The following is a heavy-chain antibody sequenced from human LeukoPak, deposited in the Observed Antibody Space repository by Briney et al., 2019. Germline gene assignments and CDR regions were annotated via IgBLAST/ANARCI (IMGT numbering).Heavy chain of an antibody. J-gene: IGHJ4*02. CDR1: GYTFTSYY. CDR3: ARDYDSSGYYYRYPGY. V-gene: IGHV1-46*01. Sequence: ASVKVSCTASGYTFTSYYMHWVRQAPGQGLEWTGIINPSGGSTSYAQKFQGRVTMTRDTSTSTVYMELSSLRSEDTAVYYCARDYDSSGYYYRYPGYWGQGTLVTVSS. CDR2: INPSGGST. D-gene: IGHD3-22*01.